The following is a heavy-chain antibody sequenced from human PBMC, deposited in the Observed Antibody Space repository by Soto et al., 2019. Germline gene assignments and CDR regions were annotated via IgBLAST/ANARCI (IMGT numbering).Heavy chain of an antibody. CDR1: GGSFSGYY. Sequence: SETLSLTCAVYGGSFSGYYWSWIRQPPGKGLEWIGEINHSGSTNYNPSLKSRVTISVDTSKNQFSLKLSSVTAADTAVYYCARAHLTGTVLFVYVCQGTLVTVSS. V-gene: IGHV4-34*01. CDR3: ARAHLTGTVLFVY. CDR2: INHSGST. J-gene: IGHJ4*02. D-gene: IGHD1-20*01.